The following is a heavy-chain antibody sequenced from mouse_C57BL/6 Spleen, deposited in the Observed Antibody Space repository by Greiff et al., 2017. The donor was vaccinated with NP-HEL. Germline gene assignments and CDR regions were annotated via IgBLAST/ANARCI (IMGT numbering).Heavy chain of an antibody. CDR3: YYYGSSPRFAY. V-gene: IGHV1-82*01. J-gene: IGHJ3*01. CDR1: GYAFSSSW. CDR2: IYPGDGDT. D-gene: IGHD1-1*01. Sequence: QVQLQQSGPELVKPGASVKISCKASGYAFSSSWMNWVKQRPGKGLEWIGRIYPGDGDTNYNGKFKGKATLTVDKSSSTAYMQLSSLTSEDSAVYYCYYYGSSPRFAYWGQGTLVTVSA.